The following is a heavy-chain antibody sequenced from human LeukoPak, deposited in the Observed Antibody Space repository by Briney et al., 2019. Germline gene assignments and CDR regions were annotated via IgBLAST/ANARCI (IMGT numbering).Heavy chain of an antibody. J-gene: IGHJ4*02. V-gene: IGHV3-48*01. Sequence: GGSLRLSCTASKFTFSSYSMNWVRQAPGKGLEWISYISSSGSTIYYADSVKGRFTISRDNSKNTLYLQMNSLRAEDTAVYYCARRAGAYSHPYDYWGQGTLVTVSS. CDR2: ISSSGSTI. CDR1: KFTFSSYS. CDR3: ARRAGAYSHPYDY. D-gene: IGHD4/OR15-4a*01.